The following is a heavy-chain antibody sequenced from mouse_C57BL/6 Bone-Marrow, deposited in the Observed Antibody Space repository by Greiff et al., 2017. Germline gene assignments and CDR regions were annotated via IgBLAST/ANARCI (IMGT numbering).Heavy chain of an antibody. CDR3: TRGNDGYYSAY. CDR2: IYPGNSDT. J-gene: IGHJ3*01. V-gene: IGHV1-5*01. CDR1: GYTFTSYW. D-gene: IGHD2-3*01. Sequence: VQLQQSGTVLARPGASVKMSCKTSGYTFTSYWMHWVKQRTGKGLEWIGAIYPGNSDTSSNQKFKGKAKLTAVTSARTAYMELSSLTNEDSAVYYCTRGNDGYYSAYWGQGTLVTVSA.